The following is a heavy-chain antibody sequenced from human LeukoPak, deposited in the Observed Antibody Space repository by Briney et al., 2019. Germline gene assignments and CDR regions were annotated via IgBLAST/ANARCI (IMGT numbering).Heavy chain of an antibody. V-gene: IGHV3-23*01. CDR3: AKGSRSIAVDNLCDY. D-gene: IGHD6-19*01. CDR2: ISSSGGST. Sequence: GGSLRLSCAASGFTFYNYAMSWVRQAPGKGLEWVSAISSSGGSTYYADSVKGRFIISRDNSKNTLYLQMNSLRAEDTAVYYCAKGSRSIAVDNLCDYWGQGSLVTVSS. J-gene: IGHJ4*02. CDR1: GFTFYNYA.